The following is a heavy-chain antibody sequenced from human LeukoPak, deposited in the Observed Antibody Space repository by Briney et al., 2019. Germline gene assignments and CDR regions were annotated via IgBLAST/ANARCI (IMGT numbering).Heavy chain of an antibody. D-gene: IGHD2-2*01. CDR1: GFTFSSYS. V-gene: IGHV3-21*01. CDR3: ARDAGIVVVPAAHDDAFDI. Sequence: GGSLRLSCAASGFTFSSYSMNWVRQAPGKGLERVSSISSSSSYIYYADSVKGRFTISRDNAKNSLYLQMNSLRAEDTAVYYCARDAGIVVVPAAHDDAFDIWGQGTMVTVSS. CDR2: ISSSSSYI. J-gene: IGHJ3*02.